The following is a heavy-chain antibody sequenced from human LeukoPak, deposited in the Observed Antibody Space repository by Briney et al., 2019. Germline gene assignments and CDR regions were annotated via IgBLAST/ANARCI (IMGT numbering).Heavy chain of an antibody. CDR2: ISNSSSYI. Sequence: GGSLSLSCAPSGFTLCRYSMNCVRQAPEEGLEWVSSISNSSSYIYSADSVKGRFTISRDNAKHALYLQMTSLRAEDTAVYYCERGRLRFLEWLLYPFDYWGQGTLVTVSS. CDR3: ERGRLRFLEWLLYPFDY. D-gene: IGHD3-3*01. J-gene: IGHJ4*02. V-gene: IGHV3-21*01. CDR1: GFTLCRYS.